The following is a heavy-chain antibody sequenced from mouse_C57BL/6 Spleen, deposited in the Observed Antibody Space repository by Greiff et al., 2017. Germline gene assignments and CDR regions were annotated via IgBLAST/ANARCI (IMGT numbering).Heavy chain of an antibody. CDR2: IYPGSGNT. CDR3: ARSRGLLGDYFDY. V-gene: IGHV1-66*01. J-gene: IGHJ2*01. D-gene: IGHD2-1*01. CDR1: GYSFTSYY. Sequence: QVQLQQSGPELVKPGASVKISCKASGYSFTSYYIHWVKQRPGQGLEWIGWIYPGSGNTKYNEKFKGKATLTADTSSSTAYMQLSSLTSEDSAVYYCARSRGLLGDYFDYWGQGTTLTVSS.